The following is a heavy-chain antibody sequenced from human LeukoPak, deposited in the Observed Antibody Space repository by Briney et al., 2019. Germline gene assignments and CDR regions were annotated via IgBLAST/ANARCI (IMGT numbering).Heavy chain of an antibody. CDR1: GGSISSSSNY. D-gene: IGHD6-19*01. CDR3: VSARDFGWEGIWN. Sequence: SETLSLICTVSGGSISSSSNYWGWIRQPPGKGLEWIGSFYYSGSTNYNPSLKSRVTISVDTSKHQFSLKLNSVTAADTAVYSCVSARDFGWEGIWNWGQGTLVTVSS. J-gene: IGHJ4*02. V-gene: IGHV4-39*07. CDR2: FYYSGST.